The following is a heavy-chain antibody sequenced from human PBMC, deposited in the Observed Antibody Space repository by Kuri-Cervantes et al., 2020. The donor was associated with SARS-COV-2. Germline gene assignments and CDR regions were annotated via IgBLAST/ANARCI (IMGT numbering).Heavy chain of an antibody. V-gene: IGHV1-2*02. CDR2: INPNSCGT. D-gene: IGHD1-26*01. CDR3: ARGSLVGATPEFDY. CDR1: GYTFPGYY. J-gene: IGHJ4*02. Sequence: SVKVSCQASGYTFPGYYMHWVRQAPGQGLEGMGWINPNSCGTNYAQKFQGRVTITRDTSISQAYMALSRLRSDDTAVYYCARGSLVGATPEFDYWGQGTLVTVSS.